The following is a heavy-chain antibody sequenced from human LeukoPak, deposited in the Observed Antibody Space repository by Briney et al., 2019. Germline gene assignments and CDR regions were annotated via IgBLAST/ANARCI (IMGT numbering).Heavy chain of an antibody. J-gene: IGHJ4*02. CDR3: ATLTVASSFDY. D-gene: IGHD6-19*01. CDR1: GFAFSVYE. V-gene: IGHV3-48*03. CDR2: ISSCGGTR. Sequence: GGSLRLSCAASGFAFSVYEMYWVRQAPGKGLEWVSYISSCGGTRYYADSVKGRFTISRDNAKNSLYLQMNSLRAEDTAVYYCATLTVASSFDYWGQGTLVTVSS.